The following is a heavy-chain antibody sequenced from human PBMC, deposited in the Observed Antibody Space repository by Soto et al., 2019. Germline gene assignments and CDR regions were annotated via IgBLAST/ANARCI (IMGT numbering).Heavy chain of an antibody. D-gene: IGHD2-8*02. V-gene: IGHV4-34*01. CDR3: AKDKITGLFDY. J-gene: IGHJ4*02. CDR2: INHSGST. Sequence: QVQLQQWGAGLLKPSETLSLTCAVYGGSFSGYDWTWIRQPPGTGLEWIGEINHSGSTNYNPSLKSRVTISVDTSKNQFSLKLTSVTAAVTAVYYCAKDKITGLFDYWGQGTLVTVSS. CDR1: GGSFSGYD.